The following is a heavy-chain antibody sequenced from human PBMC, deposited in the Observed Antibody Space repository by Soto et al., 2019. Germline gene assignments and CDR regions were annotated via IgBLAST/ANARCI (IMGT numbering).Heavy chain of an antibody. Sequence: GGALRLSCAAPGFTFSNYYINWVRPAPGKGLEWVSYISSSSSTIYYADSVKGRFTISRDNAKNSLYLQMNSLRDEDTAVYYCARPEYSSSSYGMDVWGQGTTVTVSS. CDR3: ARPEYSSSSYGMDV. V-gene: IGHV3-48*02. CDR1: GFTFSNYY. CDR2: ISSSSSTI. D-gene: IGHD6-6*01. J-gene: IGHJ6*02.